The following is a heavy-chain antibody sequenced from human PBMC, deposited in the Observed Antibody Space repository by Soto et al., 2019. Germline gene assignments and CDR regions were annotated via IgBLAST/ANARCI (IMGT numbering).Heavy chain of an antibody. CDR2: ISHDGSNK. Sequence: GGSLRLSCGASGFTFSTYGMPWVRQAPGKGLEWVAVISHDGSNKYYADSVKGRFTISRDNSKNTLYLQMNSLKPEDTAVYYCANGYRSGWYYFDYWGQGTLVTVSS. D-gene: IGHD6-19*01. CDR1: GFTFSTYG. V-gene: IGHV3-30*18. CDR3: ANGYRSGWYYFDY. J-gene: IGHJ4*02.